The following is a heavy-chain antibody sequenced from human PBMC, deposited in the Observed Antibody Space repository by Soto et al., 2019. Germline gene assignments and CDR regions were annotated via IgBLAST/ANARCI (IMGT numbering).Heavy chain of an antibody. CDR1: GYTFTSYD. V-gene: IGHV1-8*01. Sequence: ASVKVSCKASGYTFTSYDINWVRQATGQGLEWMGWMNPNSGNTGYAQKFQGRVTLTADESTITAYMELSNLRSEDTAVYYCARDPGGVRWFGAHGYLDSWGQGTLVTVSS. CDR2: MNPNSGNT. J-gene: IGHJ4*02. D-gene: IGHD3-10*01. CDR3: ARDPGGVRWFGAHGYLDS.